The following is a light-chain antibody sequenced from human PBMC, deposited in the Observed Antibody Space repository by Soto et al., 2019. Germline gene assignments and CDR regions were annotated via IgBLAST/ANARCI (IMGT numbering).Light chain of an antibody. CDR3: HQRQSWPRT. Sequence: EILLTQSPVTLSLSPVEIATLSSKPSQSVSSSYLAWYQQKPGQAPRLLIYGASSRATGIPDRFSGSGSGTDFTLTISSLGPEDFAVYYCHQRQSWPRTFGQGTKVDIK. V-gene: IGKV3D-20*02. CDR1: QSVSSSY. CDR2: GAS. J-gene: IGKJ1*01.